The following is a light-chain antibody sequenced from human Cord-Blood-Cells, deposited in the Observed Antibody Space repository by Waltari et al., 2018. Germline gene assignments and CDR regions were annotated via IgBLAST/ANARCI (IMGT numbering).Light chain of an antibody. Sequence: QSVLTQPPSVFGAPGQRVTISCTGSSSNIGPGSDVPWYQQLPGPAPKLLIYVNSNRPSGVPDRFSGSKSGTSASLAITGLQAEDEADYYCQSYDSSLSGYVFGTGTKVTVL. J-gene: IGLJ1*01. CDR2: VNS. CDR1: SSNIGPGSD. CDR3: QSYDSSLSGYV. V-gene: IGLV1-40*01.